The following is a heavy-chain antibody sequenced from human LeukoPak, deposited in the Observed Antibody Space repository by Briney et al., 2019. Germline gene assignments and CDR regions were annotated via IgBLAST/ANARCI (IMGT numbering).Heavy chain of an antibody. Sequence: SETLSLTCTVSGGSISSYYWSWIRQPPGKGLEWIGYIYYSGSTNYNPSLKSRVTISVDTSKNQFSLKLSSVTAADTAVYYCARALYYGSGSRTYYMDVWGKGTTVTVSS. D-gene: IGHD3-10*01. CDR1: GGSISSYY. CDR2: IYYSGST. V-gene: IGHV4-59*01. J-gene: IGHJ6*03. CDR3: ARALYYGSGSRTYYMDV.